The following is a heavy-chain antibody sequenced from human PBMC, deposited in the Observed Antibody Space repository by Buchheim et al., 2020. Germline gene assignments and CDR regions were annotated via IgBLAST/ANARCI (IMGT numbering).Heavy chain of an antibody. CDR2: ISGSGTST. D-gene: IGHD6-19*01. Sequence: EVQLLESGGGLVQPGGSLRLSCAASGYIFSSYAMTWVRQAPGKGLEWVSAISGSGTSTYYADSVKGRFTISRDNSKNTLSLQMNSLRAEDTAVYYCAKDGSGWYVGFYYYGMDVWGQGTT. V-gene: IGHV3-23*01. CDR1: GYIFSSYA. CDR3: AKDGSGWYVGFYYYGMDV. J-gene: IGHJ6*02.